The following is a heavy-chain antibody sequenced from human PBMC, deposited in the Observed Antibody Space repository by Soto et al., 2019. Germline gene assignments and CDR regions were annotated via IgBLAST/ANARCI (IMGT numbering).Heavy chain of an antibody. J-gene: IGHJ6*02. CDR2: INPSGGTT. Sequence: ASVKVSCKASGYTFTTYYMHWVRQAPGQGLEWMGIINPSGGTTGFAQKFQGRVTMTRDTSTSTVYMELSSLRSEDTAVYYCAKDVLGWYYGMDVWGQGTTVTVSS. CDR1: GYTFTTYY. V-gene: IGHV1-46*01. D-gene: IGHD2-15*01. CDR3: AKDVLGWYYGMDV.